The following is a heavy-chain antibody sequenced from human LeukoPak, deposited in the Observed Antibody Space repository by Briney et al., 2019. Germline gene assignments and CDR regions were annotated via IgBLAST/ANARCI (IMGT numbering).Heavy chain of an antibody. Sequence: ASVKVSCKVSGYTLTELSMHWVRQAPGKGLEWMGGFDPEDGETIYAQKFQGRVTMTEDTSTDTAYMELSSLRSEDTAAYYCARDDRVVLDYGDLENWFDPWGQGTLVTVSS. CDR2: FDPEDGET. D-gene: IGHD4-17*01. CDR3: ARDDRVVLDYGDLENWFDP. J-gene: IGHJ5*02. V-gene: IGHV1-24*01. CDR1: GYTLTELS.